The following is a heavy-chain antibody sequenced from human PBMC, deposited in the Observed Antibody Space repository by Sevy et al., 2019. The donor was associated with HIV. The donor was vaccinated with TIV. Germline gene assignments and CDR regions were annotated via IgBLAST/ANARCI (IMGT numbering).Heavy chain of an antibody. CDR3: ARGLLFYYDSSGYYYDY. V-gene: IGHV1-18*01. CDR2: ISAYNGNT. Sequence: ASVKVSCKASGYTFTSYGISWVRQAPGQGLEWMGWISAYNGNTNYAQKLQGRVTMTTDTSTSTAYMELRSLRSVDTAVYYCARGLLFYYDSSGYYYDYWGQGTLVTVSS. CDR1: GYTFTSYG. J-gene: IGHJ4*02. D-gene: IGHD3-22*01.